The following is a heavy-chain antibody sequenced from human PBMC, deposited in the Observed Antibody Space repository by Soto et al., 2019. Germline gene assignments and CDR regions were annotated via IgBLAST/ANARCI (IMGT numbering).Heavy chain of an antibody. CDR3: ARDPPVGATSDAFDI. Sequence: GGSLRLSCAASGFTFSSYAMHWVRQAPGKGPEWVAVISYDGSNKYYADSVKGRFTTSRDNSKNTLYLQMNSLRAEDTAVYYCARDPPVGATSDAFDIWGQGTMVTVSS. CDR2: ISYDGSNK. V-gene: IGHV3-30-3*01. CDR1: GFTFSSYA. J-gene: IGHJ3*02. D-gene: IGHD1-26*01.